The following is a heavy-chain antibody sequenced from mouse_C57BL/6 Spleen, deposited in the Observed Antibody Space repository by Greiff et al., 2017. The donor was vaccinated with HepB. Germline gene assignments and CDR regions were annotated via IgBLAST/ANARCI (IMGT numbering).Heavy chain of an antibody. CDR2: INYDGSST. V-gene: IGHV5-16*01. Sequence: EVMLVESEGGLVQPGRSMKLSCTASGFTFSDYYMAWVRQVPEKGLEWVANINYDGSSTYYLDSLKSRFIISRDNAKNILYLQMSSLKSEDTATYYCAREAYGSSYFDYWGQGTTLTVSS. J-gene: IGHJ2*01. CDR1: GFTFSDYY. D-gene: IGHD1-1*01. CDR3: AREAYGSSYFDY.